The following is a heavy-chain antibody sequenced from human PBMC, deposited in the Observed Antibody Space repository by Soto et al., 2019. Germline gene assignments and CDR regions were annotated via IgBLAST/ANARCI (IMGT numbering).Heavy chain of an antibody. Sequence: GGSLILSCAASGFTFSSYIMNWVRQAPGKGLEWVSYISSSSSTIYYADSVKGRFTISRDNAKNSPYLQMNSLRAEDTAVYYCARSNYYGSPGLFAFWGQGTLVTVSS. V-gene: IGHV3-48*01. CDR3: ARSNYYGSPGLFAF. J-gene: IGHJ4*02. CDR1: GFTFSSYI. D-gene: IGHD3-10*01. CDR2: ISSSSSTI.